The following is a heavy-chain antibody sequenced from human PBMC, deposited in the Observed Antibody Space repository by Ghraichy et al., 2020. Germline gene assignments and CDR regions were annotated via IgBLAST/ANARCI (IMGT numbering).Heavy chain of an antibody. Sequence: SETLSLTCTVSGGSISSGSYHWSWIHQQPGKGLEWIGYIYSRGGTYYSPSLKSRVIMAVDTSKNQFSLRLTSVTAADTAVYYCARLRWFEYYFDYWGQGILVTVSS. CDR1: GGSISSGSYH. V-gene: IGHV4-31*03. CDR3: ARLRWFEYYFDY. J-gene: IGHJ4*02. D-gene: IGHD3-10*01. CDR2: IYSRGGT.